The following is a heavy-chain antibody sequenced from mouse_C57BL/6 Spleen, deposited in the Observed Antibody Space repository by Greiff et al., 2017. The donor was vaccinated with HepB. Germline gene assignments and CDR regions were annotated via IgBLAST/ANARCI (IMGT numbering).Heavy chain of an antibody. J-gene: IGHJ4*01. Sequence: EVKLQESGPGLVKPSQSLSLTCSVTGYSITSGYYWNWIRQFPGNKLEWMGYISYDGSNNYNPSLKNRISITRETSKNQFFLKLNYVTTEDTATYYCARRGYYGPHAMDYWGQGTSVTVSS. CDR2: ISYDGSN. V-gene: IGHV3-6*01. CDR3: ARRGYYGPHAMDY. D-gene: IGHD1-2*01. CDR1: GYSITSGYY.